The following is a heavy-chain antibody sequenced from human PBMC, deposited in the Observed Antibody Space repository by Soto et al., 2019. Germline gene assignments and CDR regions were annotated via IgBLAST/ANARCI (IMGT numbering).Heavy chain of an antibody. D-gene: IGHD6-13*01. V-gene: IGHV3-15*01. Sequence: GGSLRLSCAASGFTFSNAWMSWVRQAPGKGLEWVGRIKIKTDGGTTDYAAPAKGRFTISRDDSKNTLYLQMNSLKTEDTAVYYCARSGSSSWGLAFDYWGQGTLVTVSS. CDR2: IKIKTDGGTT. J-gene: IGHJ4*02. CDR3: ARSGSSSWGLAFDY. CDR1: GFTFSNAW.